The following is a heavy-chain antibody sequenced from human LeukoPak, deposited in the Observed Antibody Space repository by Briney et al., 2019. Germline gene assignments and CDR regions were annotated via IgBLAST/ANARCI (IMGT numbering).Heavy chain of an antibody. J-gene: IGHJ6*03. V-gene: IGHV3-30*02. CDR2: IRYDGGKK. D-gene: IGHD1-1*01. CDR1: GFTFSSYG. CDR3: AKEYGYDYNYFYSMDV. Sequence: QAGGSLRLSCAASGFTFSSYGMRWVRQAPGKGLEWVAFIRYDGGKKYYADSVKGRFTISRDNSKNTVYLQMNSLRAEDTAVYFCAKEYGYDYNYFYSMDVWGKGTTVTISS.